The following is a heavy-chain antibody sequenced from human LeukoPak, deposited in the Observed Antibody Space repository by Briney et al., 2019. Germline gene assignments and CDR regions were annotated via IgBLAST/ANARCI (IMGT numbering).Heavy chain of an antibody. D-gene: IGHD3-22*01. Sequence: ASVKVSCTASGYSFTDYVVSWVRQAPGQGLEWMGWISPYTGNTDYPRDLRGRVAMTADTSKSTVYMELKSLRSDHRAFYYCTREAEDLPGVITFLYWGQGTLVTVSS. CDR3: TREAEDLPGVITFLY. J-gene: IGHJ4*02. CDR1: GYSFTDYV. CDR2: ISPYTGNT. V-gene: IGHV1-18*01.